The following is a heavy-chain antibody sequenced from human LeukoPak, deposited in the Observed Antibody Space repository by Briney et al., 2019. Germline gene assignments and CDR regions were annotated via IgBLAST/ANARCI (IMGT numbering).Heavy chain of an antibody. CDR2: IYYSGST. D-gene: IGHD3-22*01. V-gene: IGHV4-39*07. CDR3: ARVCVPGYYYDSSGPLSWFDP. CDR1: GGSISSSSYY. J-gene: IGHJ5*02. Sequence: SETLSLTCTVSGGSISSSSYYWGWIRQPPGKGLEWIGSIYYSGSTYYNPSLKSRVTISVDTSKNQFSLKLSSVTAADTAVYYCARVCVPGYYYDSSGPLSWFDPWGQGTLVTVSS.